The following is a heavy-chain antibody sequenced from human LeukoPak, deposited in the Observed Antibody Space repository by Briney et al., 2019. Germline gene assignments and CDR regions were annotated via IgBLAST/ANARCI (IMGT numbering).Heavy chain of an antibody. D-gene: IGHD6-19*01. J-gene: IGHJ4*02. CDR3: ARKGSGHPFDY. CDR1: GGSISSSSYY. CDR2: IYHSGST. Sequence: SETLSLTCTVSGGSISSSSYYWGWIRQPPGKGLEWIGSIYHSGSTYYNPSLKSRVTISVDTSKNQFSLKLSSVTAADTAVYYCARKGSGHPFDYWGQGTLVTVSS. V-gene: IGHV4-39*07.